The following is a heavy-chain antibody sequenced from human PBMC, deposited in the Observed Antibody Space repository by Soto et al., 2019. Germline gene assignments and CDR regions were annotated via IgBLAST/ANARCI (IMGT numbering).Heavy chain of an antibody. CDR2: ISGSGGST. Sequence: EVQLLESGGGLVQPGGSLRLSCAASGFTFSSYAMSWVRQAPGKGLEWVSAISGSGGSTYYADSVKGRFTISRDNSKNTLYLQMNSLRAEDTAVYYCAKALQLDDFWSAHRGGRDAFDIWGQGTMVPVSS. V-gene: IGHV3-23*01. CDR3: AKALQLDDFWSAHRGGRDAFDI. J-gene: IGHJ3*02. D-gene: IGHD3-3*01. CDR1: GFTFSSYA.